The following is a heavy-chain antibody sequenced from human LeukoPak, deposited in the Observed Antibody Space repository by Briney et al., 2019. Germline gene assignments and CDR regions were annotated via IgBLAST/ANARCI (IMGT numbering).Heavy chain of an antibody. CDR1: GYTFTAYY. CDR3: ARDPTLGFYYFYLDV. Sequence: GASVKVSCKASGYTFTAYYMHWVRQAPGQGLEWMGWINPNSDDTNYAQKFQGRVTMTRDTSISTAYMELGRVRSDDSAIYYCARDPTLGFYYFYLDVWGKGTTVTVSS. V-gene: IGHV1-2*02. J-gene: IGHJ6*03. CDR2: INPNSDDT. D-gene: IGHD2-2*03.